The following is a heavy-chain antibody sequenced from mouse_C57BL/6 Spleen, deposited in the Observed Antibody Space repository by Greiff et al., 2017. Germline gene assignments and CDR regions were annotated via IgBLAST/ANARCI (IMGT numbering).Heavy chain of an antibody. D-gene: IGHD1-1*01. CDR3: ASPLYGSSSWFAY. CDR1: GFSLTSYG. J-gene: IGHJ3*01. V-gene: IGHV2-2*01. CDR2: IWSGGST. Sequence: VKLVESGPGLVQPSQSLSITCTVSGFSLTSYGVHWVRQSPGKGLEWLGVIWSGGSTDYNAAFISRLSISKDNSKSQVFFKMNSLQADDTAIYYCASPLYGSSSWFAYWGQGTLVTVSA.